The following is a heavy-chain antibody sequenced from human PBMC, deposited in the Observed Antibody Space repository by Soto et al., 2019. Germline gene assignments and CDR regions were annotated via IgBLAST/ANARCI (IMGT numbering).Heavy chain of an antibody. CDR2: TYYRSRWYN. J-gene: IGHJ6*02. D-gene: IGHD2-15*01. CDR1: GDSVSSNSVA. CDR3: ARSEEDSDYYYYGMDV. V-gene: IGHV6-1*01. Sequence: SQTLSLTCVISGDSVSSNSVALNLVRQSPSRGLEWLGRTYYRSRWYNDYAVSVRSRIAINPDTSKNHFSLQLNSVTPDDTAVYYCARSEEDSDYYYYGMDVWGQGTTVTVSS.